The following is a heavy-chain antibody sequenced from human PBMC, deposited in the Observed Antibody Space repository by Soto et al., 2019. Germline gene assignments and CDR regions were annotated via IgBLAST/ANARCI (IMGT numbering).Heavy chain of an antibody. CDR3: ARVLYYGSGSYSPYGMDV. Sequence: QVQLVQSGAEVQKPGSSVKVSCKTSGVSFNNNGIGWVRQAPGHGLEWMGGVSPPFRTSNYARKFQGRISITADASTGTVNMELSSLTSEDTAQSYCARVLYYGSGSYSPYGMDVWGQGTTVTVSS. CDR2: VSPPFRTS. D-gene: IGHD3-10*01. CDR1: GVSFNNNG. V-gene: IGHV1-69*01. J-gene: IGHJ6*02.